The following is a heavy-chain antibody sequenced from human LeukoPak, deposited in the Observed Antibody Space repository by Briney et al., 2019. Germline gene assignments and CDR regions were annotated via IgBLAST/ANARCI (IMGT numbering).Heavy chain of an antibody. J-gene: IGHJ4*02. CDR3: ARGRDYGDSGDY. CDR1: GFTFSSYW. D-gene: IGHD4-17*01. Sequence: GGSLRLSCAAPGFTFSSYWMSWVRQAPGKGLEWVANIKQDGSEKHYVDSVKGRFTISRDNAKNSLYLQMNSLRAEDTAVYYCARGRDYGDSGDYWGQGTLVTVSS. V-gene: IGHV3-7*03. CDR2: IKQDGSEK.